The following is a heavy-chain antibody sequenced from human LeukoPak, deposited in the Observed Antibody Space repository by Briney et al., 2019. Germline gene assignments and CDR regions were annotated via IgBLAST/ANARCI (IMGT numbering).Heavy chain of an antibody. V-gene: IGHV4-59*01. Sequence: PSETLSLTCTVSGGSISNYYWSWIRQPPGEGLEWIGYIHYSGSTNYNPSFKSRVTISVDTSRNQFSLKLRSVTAADTAVYYCARVGLYSYDNSAYYPYYFDYWGQGTLVTVSS. CDR1: GGSISNYY. D-gene: IGHD3-22*01. CDR3: ARVGLYSYDNSAYYPYYFDY. CDR2: IHYSGST. J-gene: IGHJ4*02.